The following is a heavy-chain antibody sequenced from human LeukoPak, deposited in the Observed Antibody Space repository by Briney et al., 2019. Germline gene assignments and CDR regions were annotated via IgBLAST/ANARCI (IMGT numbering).Heavy chain of an antibody. J-gene: IGHJ6*02. CDR1: GYTFTGYY. CDR3: ARGDVGSGWNTDYYYYYGMDV. D-gene: IGHD6-19*01. CDR2: INPNSGGT. V-gene: IGHV1-2*02. Sequence: ASVKVSCKASGYTFTGYYMHWVRQAPGQGLEWMGWINPNSGGTNYAQKFQGRVTMTRDTSISTAYMELSRLRSDDTAVYYCARGDVGSGWNTDYYYYYGMDVWGQGTTVTVS.